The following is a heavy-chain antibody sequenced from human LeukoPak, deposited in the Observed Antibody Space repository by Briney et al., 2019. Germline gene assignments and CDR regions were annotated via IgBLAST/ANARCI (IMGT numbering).Heavy chain of an antibody. CDR1: GFTFSSYG. D-gene: IGHD1-26*01. V-gene: IGHV3-30*03. CDR3: ARGDGTFL. CDR2: ISYDGSNK. Sequence: PGGSLRLSCAASGFTFSSYGMHWVRQAPGKGLEWVAVISYDGSNKYYADSVRGRFTISRDNAKNSLYLQMNSLRAEDTAVYYCARGDGTFLWGQGTLVTVSS. J-gene: IGHJ4*02.